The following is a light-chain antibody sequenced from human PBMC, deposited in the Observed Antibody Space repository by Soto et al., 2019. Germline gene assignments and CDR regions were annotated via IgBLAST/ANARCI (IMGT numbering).Light chain of an antibody. J-gene: IGLJ1*01. CDR2: DVS. Sequence: QSALTQPASVSGSPGRSITISCTGTSSDIGGYNLVSWYQQHPGKAPKLMIYDVSNRPSGVSNRFSGSKSGNTASLTISGLQAEDESDYYCSSYTSSSALVVFGTGTKLTVL. CDR1: SSDIGGYNL. CDR3: SSYTSSSALVV. V-gene: IGLV2-14*01.